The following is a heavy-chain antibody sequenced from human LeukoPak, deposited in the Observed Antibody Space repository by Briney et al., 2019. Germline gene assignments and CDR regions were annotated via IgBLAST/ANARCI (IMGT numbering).Heavy chain of an antibody. Sequence: ASVKVSRKASGYTFTVYFMHWVRQAPGQGLEWMGWINPNSGGTNYAQKFQGRVTMTRDTSISTAYMEPSRLRSDDTAVYYCAGELNYDSSGYYFDYWGQGTLVTVSS. J-gene: IGHJ4*02. D-gene: IGHD3-22*01. V-gene: IGHV1-2*02. CDR2: INPNSGGT. CDR3: AGELNYDSSGYYFDY. CDR1: GYTFTVYF.